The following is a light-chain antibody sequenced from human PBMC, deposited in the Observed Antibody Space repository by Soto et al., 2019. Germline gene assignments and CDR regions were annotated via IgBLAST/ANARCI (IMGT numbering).Light chain of an antibody. CDR2: GVT. Sequence: QSALTQPASVSGSPGQSITISCTGTDSDIGNYNYVSWYQQHPGKAPKLMIYGVTNLPSGVSDRFSGSKFGNAASLTISGLQAEDEADYYCSSYTSYTTLWVFGGGTKLTVL. V-gene: IGLV2-14*01. CDR3: SSYTSYTTLWV. CDR1: DSDIGNYNY. J-gene: IGLJ3*02.